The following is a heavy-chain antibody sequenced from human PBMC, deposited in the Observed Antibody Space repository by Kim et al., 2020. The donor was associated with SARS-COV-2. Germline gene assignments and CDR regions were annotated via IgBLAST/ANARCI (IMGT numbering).Heavy chain of an antibody. CDR1: GGSISNHF. V-gene: IGHV4-59*11. CDR3: ARGDEYPSQLDS. Sequence: SETLSLTCSISGGSISNHFWTWIRQPPGKGLEWVGYMYSSGSTNYNPSLNSRVTISLDMSKDHFSLKLSSVTAADTAVYYCARGDEYPSQLDSWGQGILVTVSS. J-gene: IGHJ4*02. CDR2: MYSSGST.